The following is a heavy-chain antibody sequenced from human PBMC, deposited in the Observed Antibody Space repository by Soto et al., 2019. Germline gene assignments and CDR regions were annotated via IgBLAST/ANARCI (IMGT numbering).Heavy chain of an antibody. D-gene: IGHD1-1*01. CDR2: IYSGGST. Sequence: EVQLVETGGGLIQPGGSLRLSCAASGFTVSSNYMSWVRQAPGKGLEWVSVIYSGGSTYYADSVKGRFTISRDNSKNTLYLQMNRLRAEDTAVYYCARERKTTYYYYGMDVWGQGTTVTVSS. V-gene: IGHV3-53*02. J-gene: IGHJ6*02. CDR1: GFTVSSNY. CDR3: ARERKTTYYYYGMDV.